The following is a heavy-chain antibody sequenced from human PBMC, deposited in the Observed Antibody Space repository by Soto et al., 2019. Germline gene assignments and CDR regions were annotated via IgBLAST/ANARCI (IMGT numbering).Heavy chain of an antibody. Sequence: GGSLRLSCAASGFTFSSYSMNWVRQAPGKGLEWVSSISSSSSYIYYADSVKGRFTISRDNAKNSLYLQMNSLRAEDTAVYYCARSSARYCSGGSCFFDYWGQGTLVTVSS. V-gene: IGHV3-21*01. CDR1: GFTFSSYS. J-gene: IGHJ4*02. CDR3: ARSSARYCSGGSCFFDY. D-gene: IGHD2-15*01. CDR2: ISSSSSYI.